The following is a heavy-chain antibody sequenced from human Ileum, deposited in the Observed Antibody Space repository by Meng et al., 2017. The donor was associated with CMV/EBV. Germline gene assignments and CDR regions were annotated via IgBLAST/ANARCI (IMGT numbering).Heavy chain of an antibody. CDR2: IRSKANSYAT. Sequence: SCAPSGFTFSGPAMHWVRQASGKGLDCFGRIRSKANSYATASAASVEGRFTISRDDSKNTAYLQMNSLKTEDTAVYYCIRLELSMDVWGQGTTVTVSS. J-gene: IGHJ6*02. CDR3: IRLELSMDV. CDR1: GFTFSGPA. V-gene: IGHV3-73*01. D-gene: IGHD1-26*01.